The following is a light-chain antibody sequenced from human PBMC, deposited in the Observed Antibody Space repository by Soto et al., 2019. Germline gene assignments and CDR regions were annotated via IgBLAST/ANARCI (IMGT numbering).Light chain of an antibody. CDR1: QSVLYSSNNKNY. CDR3: QQYYSTPLRT. J-gene: IGKJ2*01. Sequence: DIVMTQSPDSLAVSLGERATINCKSSQSVLYSSNNKNYLAWYQQKPGQPPKLLIYWASTRESGVPDRFSGSGSGTDFTLPISSLQAEDVAVYYCQQYYSTPLRTFGQGTKLEIK. V-gene: IGKV4-1*01. CDR2: WAS.